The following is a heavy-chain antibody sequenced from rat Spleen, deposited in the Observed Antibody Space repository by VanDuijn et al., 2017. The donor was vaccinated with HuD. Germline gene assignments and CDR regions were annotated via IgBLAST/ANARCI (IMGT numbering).Heavy chain of an antibody. CDR3: ARQNWPYYFDY. D-gene: IGHD5-1*01. V-gene: IGHV5-7*01. J-gene: IGHJ2*01. Sequence: EVQLVESGGGLVQPGRSLKLSCAASGFTFSDYNMAWVRQAPRKGLEWVATISYDGSNTYYRDSVKGRFTISRDNAKSTLYLQMDILGSEDTATYYCARQNWPYYFDYWGQGVMVTVSS. CDR2: ISYDGSNT. CDR1: GFTFSDYN.